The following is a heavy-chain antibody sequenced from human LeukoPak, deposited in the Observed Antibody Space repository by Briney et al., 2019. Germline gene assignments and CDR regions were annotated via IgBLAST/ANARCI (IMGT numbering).Heavy chain of an antibody. Sequence: SETLSLTCGVSGWSISSGYYWGWIRQPPGKGLEWLGSMYYSGNTHYNPSLKSRVTISVDTSKNQFSLKLSSVTAADTAVYYCATGVVISNRDAFDIWGQGTMVTVSS. CDR2: MYYSGNT. J-gene: IGHJ3*02. CDR1: GWSISSGYY. V-gene: IGHV4-38-2*01. CDR3: ATGVVISNRDAFDI. D-gene: IGHD3-3*01.